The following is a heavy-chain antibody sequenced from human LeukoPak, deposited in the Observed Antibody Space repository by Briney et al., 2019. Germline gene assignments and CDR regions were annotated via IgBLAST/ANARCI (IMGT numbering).Heavy chain of an antibody. V-gene: IGHV4-4*09. Sequence: SETLSLTCTVSGGSLSNYFWSWIRQPPGKGLEWIGFIYSSGLIEYNPSLSSRATLSVDRSQNQFSLRLSSVTAADTALYYCARHKGGRYSESYSDYWGQATPVTVSS. CDR1: GGSLSNYF. D-gene: IGHD1-26*01. J-gene: IGHJ4*02. CDR3: ARHKGGRYSESYSDY. CDR2: IYSSGLI.